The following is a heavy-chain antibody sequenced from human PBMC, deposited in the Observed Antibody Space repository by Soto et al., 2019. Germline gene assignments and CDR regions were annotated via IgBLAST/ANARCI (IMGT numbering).Heavy chain of an antibody. Sequence: QVQLQQWGAGLLKPSETLSLTCAVYGGSFSGYYWSWIRQPPGKGLEWIGEINHSGSTNYNPSLKSRVTISVDTSKNQFSLKLSSVTAADTAVYYCASSSSWYDYGMDVWGQGTTVTVSS. J-gene: IGHJ6*02. CDR3: ASSSSWYDYGMDV. CDR1: GGSFSGYY. V-gene: IGHV4-34*01. D-gene: IGHD6-13*01. CDR2: INHSGST.